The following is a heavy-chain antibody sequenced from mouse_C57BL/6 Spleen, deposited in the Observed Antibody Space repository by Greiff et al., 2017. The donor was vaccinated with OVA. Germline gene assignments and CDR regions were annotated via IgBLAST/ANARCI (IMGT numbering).Heavy chain of an antibody. D-gene: IGHD1-1*01. CDR3: ALNYGSSYGYFDY. J-gene: IGHJ2*01. Sequence: QVQLQQPGAELVKPGASVQVSCKASGYTFTSYWMHWVKQRPGQGLEWIGRIHPSDSDTNYNQKFKGKATLTVDKSSSTAYMQLSSLTSEDSAVYYWALNYGSSYGYFDYWGQGTTLTVSA. CDR1: GYTFTSYW. V-gene: IGHV1-74*01. CDR2: IHPSDSDT.